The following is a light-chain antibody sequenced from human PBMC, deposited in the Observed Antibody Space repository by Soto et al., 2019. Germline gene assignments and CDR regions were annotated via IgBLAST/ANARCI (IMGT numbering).Light chain of an antibody. CDR2: DAS. J-gene: IGKJ3*01. CDR3: QQRSNWPPFT. CDR1: QSVSSY. Sequence: EIVLTQSPATLSLSPGERATLSCRASQSVSSYLAWYQQKPGQAPRLLIYDASNRATGIPARFSGSGSGTDFTLTISILEPEDFSVYHCQQRSNWPPFTFGPGTKVDIK. V-gene: IGKV3-11*01.